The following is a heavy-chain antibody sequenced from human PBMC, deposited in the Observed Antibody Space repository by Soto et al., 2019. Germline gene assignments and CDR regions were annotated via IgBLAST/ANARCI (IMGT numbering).Heavy chain of an antibody. CDR2: ISGHNGNT. D-gene: IGHD5-12*01. J-gene: IGHJ4*02. V-gene: IGHV1-18*04. Sequence: ASVKVSCKASGYSFTNYGISWVRQAPGQGLEWMGWISGHNGNTNYAQKLQGRVTMTTDTSTSTAYMELRSLRSDDTAVYYCARDSGYDWWDFDYWGQGTLVTVSS. CDR1: GYSFTNYG. CDR3: ARDSGYDWWDFDY.